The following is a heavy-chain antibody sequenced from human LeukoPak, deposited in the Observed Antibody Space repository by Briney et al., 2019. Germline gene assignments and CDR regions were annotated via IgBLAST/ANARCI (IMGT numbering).Heavy chain of an antibody. V-gene: IGHV3-7*04. CDR3: ARVYDAWSGYYRDY. D-gene: IGHD3-3*01. Sequence: PGGSLRLSCAASGFTFSNYWLSWVRQAPGKGLEWVANIKQDGSEKYYVDSVKGRFIVSRDNAKNSLYLQMNSLRAEDTAVYYCARVYDAWSGYYRDYWGQGTLVTVSS. J-gene: IGHJ4*02. CDR2: IKQDGSEK. CDR1: GFTFSNYW.